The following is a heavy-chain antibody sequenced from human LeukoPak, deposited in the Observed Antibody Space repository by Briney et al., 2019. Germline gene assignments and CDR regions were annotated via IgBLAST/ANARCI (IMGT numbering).Heavy chain of an antibody. CDR3: ARDYAIFGVVTPMDY. D-gene: IGHD3-3*01. CDR1: GFTFSSYW. J-gene: IGHJ4*02. Sequence: GGSLRLSCAASGFTFSSYWMSWVHQAPGKGLEWVANIKQDGSEKYYVDSVKGRFTISRDNAKNSLYLQMNSLRAEDTAVYYCARDYAIFGVVTPMDYWGQGTLVTVSS. CDR2: IKQDGSEK. V-gene: IGHV3-7*01.